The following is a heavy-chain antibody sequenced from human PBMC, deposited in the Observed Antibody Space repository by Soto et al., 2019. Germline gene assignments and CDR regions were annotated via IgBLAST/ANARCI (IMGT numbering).Heavy chain of an antibody. CDR3: ARDRPLPRSSSWHPSFDY. J-gene: IGHJ4*02. CDR2: ISAYNGNT. D-gene: IGHD6-13*01. CDR1: GYTFTSYG. V-gene: IGHV1-18*01. Sequence: QVQLVQSGAEVKKPGASVKVSCKASGYTFTSYGISWVRQAPGQGLEWMGWISAYNGNTNYAQKLQGRGTMTTDTATSTAYMELRSLRSDDTAVYYCARDRPLPRSSSWHPSFDYWGQGTLVTVSS.